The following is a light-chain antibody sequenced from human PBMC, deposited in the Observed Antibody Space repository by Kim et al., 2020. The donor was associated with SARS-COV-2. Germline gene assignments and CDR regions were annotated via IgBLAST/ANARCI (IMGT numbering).Light chain of an antibody. CDR1: QTVYSN. Sequence: ETVMTQSPAALSVSPGQRVTLSCRASQTVYSNLAWYQQKPGQAPRLLMYGASTRATGIPARLSGSGAGTEFALTISSLQSEDFAVYYCQQYDSSPNTFGQGTRLEIK. CDR2: GAS. J-gene: IGKJ5*01. V-gene: IGKV3-15*01. CDR3: QQYDSSPNT.